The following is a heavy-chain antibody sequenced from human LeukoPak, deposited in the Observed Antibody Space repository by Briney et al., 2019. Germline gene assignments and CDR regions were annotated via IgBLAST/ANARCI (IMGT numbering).Heavy chain of an antibody. CDR2: ISYDGSNK. CDR1: GFTFSSYA. CDR3: AASLWFGEGYFDY. J-gene: IGHJ4*02. Sequence: GRSLRLSCAASGFTFSSYAMHWVRQAPGKGLEWVAVISYDGSNKYYADSVKGRFTISRDNSKNTLYLQMSSLRAEDTAVYYCAASLWFGEGYFDYWGQGTLVTVSS. D-gene: IGHD3-10*01. V-gene: IGHV3-30-3*01.